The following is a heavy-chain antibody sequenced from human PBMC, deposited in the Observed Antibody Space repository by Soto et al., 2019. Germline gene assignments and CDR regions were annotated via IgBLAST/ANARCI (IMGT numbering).Heavy chain of an antibody. Sequence: GGSLRLSCAASGFTFSSYAMSWVRQAPGKGLEWVSAISGSGGSTYYADSVKGRFTISRDNSKNTLYLQMNSLRAEDTAVYYCAKASGVDYPFVGYSYGNKFDYWGQGILVTVSS. J-gene: IGHJ4*02. D-gene: IGHD5-18*01. CDR1: GFTFSSYA. V-gene: IGHV3-23*01. CDR3: AKASGVDYPFVGYSYGNKFDY. CDR2: ISGSGGST.